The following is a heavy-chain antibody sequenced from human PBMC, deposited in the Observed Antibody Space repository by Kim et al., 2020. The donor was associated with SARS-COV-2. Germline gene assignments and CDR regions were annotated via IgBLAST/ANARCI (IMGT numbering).Heavy chain of an antibody. D-gene: IGHD3-10*01. J-gene: IGHJ5*02. CDR2: ISGSGGST. CDR3: AKVRYGSGYNWFDL. CDR1: GFTFSSYA. Sequence: GGSLRLSCAASGFTFSSYAMSWVRQAPGKGLEWVSAISGSGGSTYYADSVKGRFTISRDNSKNTLNLQMNSLRAEDTAVYYCAKVRYGSGYNWFDLWGQGTLVTVSS. V-gene: IGHV3-23*01.